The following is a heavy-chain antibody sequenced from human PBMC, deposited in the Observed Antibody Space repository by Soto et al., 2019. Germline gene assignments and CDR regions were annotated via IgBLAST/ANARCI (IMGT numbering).Heavy chain of an antibody. D-gene: IGHD4-17*01. Sequence: QVQLVQSGAEVKKPGSSVKVSYKASGGTFSSYAISWVRQAPGQGLEWMGGIIPIFGTANYAQKFQGRVTITADESTSTAYMELGSLRSEDTAVYYCASMGGPYGDYVLDYWGQGTLVTVSS. CDR2: IIPIFGTA. CDR1: GGTFSSYA. J-gene: IGHJ4*02. V-gene: IGHV1-69*01. CDR3: ASMGGPYGDYVLDY.